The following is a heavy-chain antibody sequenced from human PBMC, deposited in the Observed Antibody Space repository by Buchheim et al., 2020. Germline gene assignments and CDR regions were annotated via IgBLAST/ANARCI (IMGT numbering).Heavy chain of an antibody. CDR3: AKDIDHYYDTNGPESYGMDV. CDR2: ISTDGSEK. CDR1: GFTFNNYA. D-gene: IGHD3-22*01. V-gene: IGHV3-30*18. J-gene: IGHJ6*02. Sequence: VQLLESGGGLVQPGGSLRLSCAASGFTFNNYAMHWVCQAPGQGLKWVALISTDGSEKYYADSAKGRFTIFRDHYKNTLFLQMDSLRVEDTAVYYCAKDIDHYYDTNGPESYGMDVWGQGTT.